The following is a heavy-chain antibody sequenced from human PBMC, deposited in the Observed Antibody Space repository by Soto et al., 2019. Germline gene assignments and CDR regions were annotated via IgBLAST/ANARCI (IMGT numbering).Heavy chain of an antibody. CDR3: ARQAVGVRQLLGKDYGMDV. Sequence: QLQLQESGPGLVKPSETLSLTCTVSGGSISSSSYYWGWIRQPPGKGLEWIGSIYYSGSTYYNPSLKSRVTISVDTSKNQFSLKLSSVTAADTAVYYCARQAVGVRQLLGKDYGMDVWGQGTTVTVSS. V-gene: IGHV4-39*01. D-gene: IGHD2-21*01. J-gene: IGHJ6*02. CDR1: GGSISSSSYY. CDR2: IYYSGST.